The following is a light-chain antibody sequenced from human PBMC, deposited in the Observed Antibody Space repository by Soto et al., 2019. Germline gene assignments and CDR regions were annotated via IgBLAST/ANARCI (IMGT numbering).Light chain of an antibody. Sequence: DIQMTQSPFTVSASVADRVTITCRASQSISTWLAWYQQKPGKAPKLLIYDASSLESGVPSRFSGSGSGTEFTLTISSLQPDDFGTYYCQHYSSFSWTFGQGTKVEIK. J-gene: IGKJ1*01. CDR2: DAS. CDR3: QHYSSFSWT. CDR1: QSISTW. V-gene: IGKV1-5*01.